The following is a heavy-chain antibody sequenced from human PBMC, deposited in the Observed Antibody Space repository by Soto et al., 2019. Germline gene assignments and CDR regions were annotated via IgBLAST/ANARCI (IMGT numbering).Heavy chain of an antibody. V-gene: IGHV4-30-2*01. D-gene: IGHD3-22*01. CDR2: IYHSGST. J-gene: IGHJ4*02. CDR3: ARDYYDSSGESYFDY. Sequence: SETLSLTCAASGGSISSGGYSWSWIRQPPGKGLEWIGYIYHSGSTNYNPSLKSRVTISVDTSKNLFSLKLSSVTAVDTAVYYCARDYYDSSGESYFDYWGQVTLVTVSS. CDR1: GGSISSGGYS.